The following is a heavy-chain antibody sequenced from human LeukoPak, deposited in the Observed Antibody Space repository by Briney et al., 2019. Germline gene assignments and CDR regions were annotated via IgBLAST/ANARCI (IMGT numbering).Heavy chain of an antibody. J-gene: IGHJ5*02. CDR3: ARASGLRFLEPGEFDP. Sequence: GASVKVSCKASGYTFTYYAIHWVRQAPGQGLEWMGWINPGNDNTKYSQKFQGRVAFTSDTSASTAYMELSSLRSEDTALYYCARASGLRFLEPGEFDPWGQGTLVTVSS. D-gene: IGHD3-3*01. CDR2: INPGNDNT. CDR1: GYTFTYYA. V-gene: IGHV1-3*01.